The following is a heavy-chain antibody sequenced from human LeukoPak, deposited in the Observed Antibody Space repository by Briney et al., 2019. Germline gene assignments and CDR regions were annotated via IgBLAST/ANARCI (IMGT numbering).Heavy chain of an antibody. Sequence: ASVKVSCKASGYTFTVYYIHWVRQAPGQGLEWMGLINPNSGGTNYAQKFQGRVTMPRDTSITTAYMELSGLSSDDTAIYYCARGKLAAPGRTGYTWLDPWGQGTLVTVSS. D-gene: IGHD6-13*01. CDR2: INPNSGGT. CDR3: ARGKLAAPGRTGYTWLDP. J-gene: IGHJ5*02. V-gene: IGHV1-2*02. CDR1: GYTFTVYY.